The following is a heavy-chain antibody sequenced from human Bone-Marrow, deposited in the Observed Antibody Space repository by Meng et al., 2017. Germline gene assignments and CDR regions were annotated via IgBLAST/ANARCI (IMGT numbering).Heavy chain of an antibody. CDR1: GGSISRSNW. CDR3: ARVRVEYWYFDL. Sequence: QGQLQGAGPGLVKPSGTLSLTVAVSGGSISRSNWWSWVRQPPGKGLEWIGEIYHSGSTNYNPSLKSRVTISVDKSKNQFSLKLSSVTAADTAVYYCARVRVEYWYFDLWGRGTLVTVSS. J-gene: IGHJ2*01. CDR2: IYHSGST. V-gene: IGHV4-4*02.